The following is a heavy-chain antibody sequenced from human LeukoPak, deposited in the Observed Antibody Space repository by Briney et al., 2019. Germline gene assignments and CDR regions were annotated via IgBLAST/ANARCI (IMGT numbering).Heavy chain of an antibody. Sequence: GGSLRLSCAASGFTFRSYAMTWVRQAPGKGLEWVSSISGSGVSTYYADSVKGRFTISRDNSKNTLYLQMNSLRAEDTAVYHCAKLRGDGYNSFDYWGQGTLVTVSS. D-gene: IGHD5-24*01. CDR2: ISGSGVST. J-gene: IGHJ4*02. CDR1: GFTFRSYA. CDR3: AKLRGDGYNSFDY. V-gene: IGHV3-23*01.